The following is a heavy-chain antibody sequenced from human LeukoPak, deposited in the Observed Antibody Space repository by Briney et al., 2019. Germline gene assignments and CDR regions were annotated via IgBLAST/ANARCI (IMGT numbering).Heavy chain of an antibody. D-gene: IGHD1-1*01. J-gene: IGHJ3*02. V-gene: IGHV4-34*01. CDR3: ARGRTTGILRYAFDI. Sequence: SSETLSLTCAVYGGSFSGYCWSWIRQPPGKGLEWIGEINHSGSTNYNPSLKSRVTISVDTSKNQFSLKLSSVTAADTAVYYCARGRTTGILRYAFDIWGQGTMVTVSS. CDR1: GGSFSGYC. CDR2: INHSGST.